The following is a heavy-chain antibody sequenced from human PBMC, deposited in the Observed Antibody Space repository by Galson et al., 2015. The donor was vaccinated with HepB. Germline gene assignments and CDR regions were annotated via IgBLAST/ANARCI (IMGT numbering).Heavy chain of an antibody. CDR2: ISDNGGST. D-gene: IGHD2-15*01. CDR1: GFTFSSYS. Sequence: SLRLSCAASGFTFSSYSMHWVRQAPGKGLEYVSAISDNGGSTYYADSVKGRFTISRDNSRNTLYLQMSSLTSEDTAVYYCVKDKARALVVVAEFDFWGQGSLVTVSS. J-gene: IGHJ4*02. V-gene: IGHV3-64D*06. CDR3: VKDKARALVVVAEFDF.